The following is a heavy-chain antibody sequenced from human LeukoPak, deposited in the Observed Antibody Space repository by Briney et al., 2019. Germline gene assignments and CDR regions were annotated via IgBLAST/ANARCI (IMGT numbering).Heavy chain of an antibody. Sequence: GGSLRLSCAASGFTFSSYGMHWVRQDPGKGLEWVAVIAHDASVAYYADWVKGRFTISRDNSRNTLYLQTNSLRAEDTAVYYCARGGYGDYAQDYWGQGTLVTVSS. V-gene: IGHV3-30*02. J-gene: IGHJ4*02. D-gene: IGHD4-17*01. CDR3: ARGGYGDYAQDY. CDR1: GFTFSSYG. CDR2: IAHDASVA.